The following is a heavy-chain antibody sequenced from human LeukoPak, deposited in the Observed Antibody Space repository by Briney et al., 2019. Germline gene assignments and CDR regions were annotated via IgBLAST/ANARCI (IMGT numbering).Heavy chain of an antibody. CDR3: ARDGELWFGEFPYYFDY. CDR1: GFTFSSYA. V-gene: IGHV3-33*01. D-gene: IGHD3-10*01. J-gene: IGHJ4*02. Sequence: GGSLRLSCAASGFTFSSYAMHWVRQAPGKGLEWVAVIWYDGNNKYYADSVKGRFTISRDNSKNTLYLQMNSLRAEDTAVYYCARDGELWFGEFPYYFDYWGQGTLVTVSS. CDR2: IWYDGNNK.